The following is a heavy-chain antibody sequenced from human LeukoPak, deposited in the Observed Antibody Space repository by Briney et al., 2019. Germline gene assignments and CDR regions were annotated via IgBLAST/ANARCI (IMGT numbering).Heavy chain of an antibody. CDR1: GFTFSSYW. V-gene: IGHV3-7*03. D-gene: IGHD1-1*01. J-gene: IGHJ6*02. Sequence: GGSLRLSCAASGFTFSSYWMSWVRQAPGKGLEWVANIKQDGSEKYYVDSVKGRFTISRDNAKNSLYLQMNSLRAEDTAVYYCARATELDPSDMDVWGQGTTVTVSS. CDR3: ARATELDPSDMDV. CDR2: IKQDGSEK.